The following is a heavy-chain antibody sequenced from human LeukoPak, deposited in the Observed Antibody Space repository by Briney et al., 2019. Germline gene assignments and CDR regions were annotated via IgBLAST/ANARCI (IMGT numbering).Heavy chain of an antibody. V-gene: IGHV4-34*01. CDR1: GGSFSGYY. CDR2: INHSGST. J-gene: IGHJ4*02. CDR3: ARVFKLLGDYVWGSYRPPNSYFDY. D-gene: IGHD3-16*02. Sequence: SETLSLTCAVYGGSFSGYYWSWIRQPPGKGLEWIGEINHSGSTNYNPSLKSRVTISVDTSKNQFSLKLSSVTAADTAVYYCARVFKLLGDYVWGSYRPPNSYFDYWGQGTLVTVSP.